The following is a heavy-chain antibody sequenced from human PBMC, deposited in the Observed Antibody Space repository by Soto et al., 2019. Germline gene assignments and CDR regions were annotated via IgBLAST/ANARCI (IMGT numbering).Heavy chain of an antibody. J-gene: IGHJ6*02. V-gene: IGHV4-31*03. CDR3: ARDADYGGSRGGMDV. Sequence: QVRLEESGPGLVKPSETLSLICSVSGGSVNNADYFWSWIRHHPENGLEWIGYIYYSGSTRYNPSVKPRATLSIDTSKNQFSLRRNSVTVEDTAVYFCARDADYGGSRGGMDVWVRGTTVTVSS. CDR1: GGSVNNADYF. D-gene: IGHD4-17*01. CDR2: IYYSGST.